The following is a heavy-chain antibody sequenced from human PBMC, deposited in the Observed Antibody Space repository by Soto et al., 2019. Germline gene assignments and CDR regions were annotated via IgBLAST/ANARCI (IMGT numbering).Heavy chain of an antibody. V-gene: IGHV1-18*01. CDR1: GYTFTSYG. Sequence: ASVKVSCKASGYTFTSYGISWVRQAPGQGLEWMGWISAYNGNTNYAQKLQGRVTMTTDTSTSTAYMELRGLRSDDTAVYYCARDRGLYCSGGSCYGRGFDPWGQGTLVTVSS. CDR3: ARDRGLYCSGGSCYGRGFDP. D-gene: IGHD2-15*01. J-gene: IGHJ5*02. CDR2: ISAYNGNT.